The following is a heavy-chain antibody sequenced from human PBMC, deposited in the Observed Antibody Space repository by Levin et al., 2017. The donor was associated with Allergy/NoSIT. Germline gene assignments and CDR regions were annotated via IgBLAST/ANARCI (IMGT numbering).Heavy chain of an antibody. Sequence: TTGGSLRLSCAASGLTFSNAWMSWVRQAPGKGLEWVGRIKRKADGGTTDYAAPVKGRFTISRDDSKNTLYLQMNSLKTEDTAVYYCTTELRGHSSYWGSILTPLYWGQGTLVTVSS. CDR1: GLTFSNAW. V-gene: IGHV3-15*01. CDR3: TTELRGHSSYWGSILTPLY. D-gene: IGHD4-11*01. J-gene: IGHJ4*02. CDR2: IKRKADGGTT.